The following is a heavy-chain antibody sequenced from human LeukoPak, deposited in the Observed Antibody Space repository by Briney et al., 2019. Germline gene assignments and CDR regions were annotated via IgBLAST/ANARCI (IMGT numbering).Heavy chain of an antibody. Sequence: PGGSLRLSCTASGFTFGDYAMSWFRQAPGKGLEWVGFIRSKAYGGTTEYAASVKGRFTISRDDSKSIAYLQMNSLKTEDTAVYYCTRGPGRSGGSCYSVWACHYFDYWGQGTLVTVSS. CDR2: IRSKAYGGTT. J-gene: IGHJ4*02. CDR3: TRGPGRSGGSCYSVWACHYFDY. V-gene: IGHV3-49*03. CDR1: GFTFGDYA. D-gene: IGHD2-15*01.